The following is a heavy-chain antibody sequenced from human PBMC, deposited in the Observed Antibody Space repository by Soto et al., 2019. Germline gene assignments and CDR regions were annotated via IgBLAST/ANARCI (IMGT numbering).Heavy chain of an antibody. CDR3: ARDKSITMVPDY. Sequence: VVSLRLSCAASRCTFGNYWRHRIRQVPGKGLMWVSHINIDATSTTYADSVKGRFTISRDNSKNTLYLQMNSLRAEDTAVYYCARDKSITMVPDYWGQGTLVTVSS. V-gene: IGHV3-74*01. CDR1: RCTFGNYW. J-gene: IGHJ4*02. CDR2: INIDATST. D-gene: IGHD3-10*01.